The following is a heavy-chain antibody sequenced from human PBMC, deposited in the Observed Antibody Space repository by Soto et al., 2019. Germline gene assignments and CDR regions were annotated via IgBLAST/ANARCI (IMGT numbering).Heavy chain of an antibody. V-gene: IGHV1-18*01. J-gene: IGHJ4*02. D-gene: IGHD4-17*01. CDR2: ISAYNGNT. Sequence: QVQLVQSGAEVKKPGASVKVSCKASGYTFTTYGITWVRQAPGQGLEWMGWISAYNGNTNYAKKHQGRVTMTTDTTTSTDYMELRSLRSDDTAVYYCARGPLYGDRIAYFDYWGQGTLVTVSS. CDR1: GYTFTTYG. CDR3: ARGPLYGDRIAYFDY.